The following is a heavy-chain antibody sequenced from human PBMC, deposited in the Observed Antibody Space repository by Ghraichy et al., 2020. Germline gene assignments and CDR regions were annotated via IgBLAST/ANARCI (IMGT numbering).Heavy chain of an antibody. CDR1: GYTFTSYD. CDR3: ARVDRVPPKAAIRPYYFDY. D-gene: IGHD2-2*02. CDR2: MNPNSGNT. V-gene: IGHV1-8*01. Sequence: ASVKVSCKASGYTFTSYDINWVRQATGQGLEWMGWMNPNSGNTGYAQKFQGRVTMTRNTSISTAYMELSSLRSEDTAVYYCARVDRVPPKAAIRPYYFDYWGQGTLVTVSS. J-gene: IGHJ4*02.